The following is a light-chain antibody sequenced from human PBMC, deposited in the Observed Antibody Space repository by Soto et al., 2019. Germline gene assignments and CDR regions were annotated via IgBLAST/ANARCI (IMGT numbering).Light chain of an antibody. Sequence: DIVMTQSPDSLAVSLGERATINCKSSQSVFSNSKNKNYFAWYQQKPGQPPKLLIYWASTRESGVPDRFSDSGSGTDFTLTISSLQAEDVAVYYCQQYFNTPHTFGQGTKLAIK. CDR3: QQYFNTPHT. J-gene: IGKJ2*01. V-gene: IGKV4-1*01. CDR2: WAS. CDR1: QSVFSNSKNKNY.